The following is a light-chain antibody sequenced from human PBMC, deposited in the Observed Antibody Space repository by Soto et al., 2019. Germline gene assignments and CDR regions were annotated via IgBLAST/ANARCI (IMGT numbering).Light chain of an antibody. V-gene: IGLV1-40*01. J-gene: IGLJ1*01. CDR1: SSNIGAGYD. Sequence: QSVLTQPPPVSGAPGQRVTISCTGSSSNIGAGYDVHWYQQLPGTAPKLLIYDNNNRPSGVPDRFSGSKSGTSASLAITGLQAEDEADYYCQSFDSSVTGWVFGTGTKVNVL. CDR2: DNN. CDR3: QSFDSSVTGWV.